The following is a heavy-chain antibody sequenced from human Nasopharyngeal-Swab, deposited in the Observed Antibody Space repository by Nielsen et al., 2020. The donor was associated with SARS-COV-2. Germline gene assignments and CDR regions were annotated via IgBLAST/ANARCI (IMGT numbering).Heavy chain of an antibody. CDR2: IKQDGSEK. Sequence: GGSLRLFCAASGFTFSSYWMSWVRQAPGKGLEWVANIKQDGSEKYYVDSVKGRFTISRDNAKNSLYLQMNSLRAEDTAVYYCARPLRYCSGGSCYSGWDYYYYYYMDVWGKGTTVTVSS. CDR3: ARPLRYCSGGSCYSGWDYYYYYYMDV. D-gene: IGHD2-15*01. CDR1: GFTFSSYW. V-gene: IGHV3-7*04. J-gene: IGHJ6*03.